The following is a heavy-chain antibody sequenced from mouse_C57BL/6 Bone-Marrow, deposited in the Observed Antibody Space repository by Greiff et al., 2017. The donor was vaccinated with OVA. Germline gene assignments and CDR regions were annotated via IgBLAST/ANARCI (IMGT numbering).Heavy chain of an antibody. J-gene: IGHJ2*01. CDR1: GFTFSSYG. D-gene: IGHD2-3*01. V-gene: IGHV5-6*02. CDR3: ARRWLLRRYYFDY. CDR2: ISSGGSYT. Sequence: EVKLVESGGDLVKPGGSLKLSCAASGFTFSSYGMSWVRQTPDKRLEWVATISSGGSYTYYPDSVKGRFTISRVKAKNTLYLQLSSLNAEDTAMYYCARRWLLRRYYFDYWGQGTTLTVSS.